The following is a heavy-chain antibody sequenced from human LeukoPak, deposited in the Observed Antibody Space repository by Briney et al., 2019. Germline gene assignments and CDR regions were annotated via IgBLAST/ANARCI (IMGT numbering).Heavy chain of an antibody. CDR1: GGSTSGGNYY. V-gene: IGHV4-39*02. Sequence: SETLSLTCIVSGGSTSGGNYYWGWIRQPPGKGLEWIGGISSSGNTYYNPSLKSRITISIDTSKNHFSLKLSSVTAADTAVYYCARLGAGPTYYDFWSGYSSFYFDYWGQGTLVTVSS. CDR3: ARLGAGPTYYDFWSGYSSFYFDY. CDR2: ISSSGNT. D-gene: IGHD3-3*01. J-gene: IGHJ4*02.